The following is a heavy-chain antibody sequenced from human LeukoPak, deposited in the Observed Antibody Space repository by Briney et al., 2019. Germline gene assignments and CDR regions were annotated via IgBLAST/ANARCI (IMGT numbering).Heavy chain of an antibody. D-gene: IGHD6-6*01. CDR1: GFTFSSYS. CDR3: ARAGSAARPRGVDA. V-gene: IGHV3-48*02. CDR2: VSSSGTTT. Sequence: GGSLRLSCAASGFTFSSYSVIWARQAPGKGLEWVSYVSSSGTTTYYADSVKGRFTISRDNGKNLVSLQMNSLRDEDTAVYYCARAGSAARPRGVDAWGQGTTVTVSS. J-gene: IGHJ6*02.